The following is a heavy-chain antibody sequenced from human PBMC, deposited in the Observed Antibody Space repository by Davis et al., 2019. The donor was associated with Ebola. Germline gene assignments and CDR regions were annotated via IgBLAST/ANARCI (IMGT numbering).Heavy chain of an antibody. CDR2: MNPNSGNT. V-gene: IGHV1-8*01. J-gene: IGHJ5*02. CDR1: GYTFTSYD. CDR3: ARVVLGRYGWFDP. D-gene: IGHD3-10*01. Sequence: ASVKVSCKASGYTFTSYDINWERQATGQGLEWMGWMNPNSGNTGYAQKFQGRVTMTRNTSISTAYMELSSLRSEDTAVYYCARVVLGRYGWFDPWGQGTLVTVSS.